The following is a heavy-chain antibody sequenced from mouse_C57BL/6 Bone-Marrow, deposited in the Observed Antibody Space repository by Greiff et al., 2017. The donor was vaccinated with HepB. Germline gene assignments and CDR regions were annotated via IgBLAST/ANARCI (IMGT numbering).Heavy chain of an antibody. CDR3: ARHSYDYGAWFAY. CDR2: ISSGGSYT. Sequence: EVMLVESGGDLVKPGGSLKLSCAASGFTFSSYGMSWVRQTPDKRLEWVATISSGGSYTYYPDSVKGRFTISRDNAKNTLYLQMSSLKSEDTAMYYCARHSYDYGAWFAYWGQGTLVTVSA. CDR1: GFTFSSYG. J-gene: IGHJ3*01. D-gene: IGHD2-4*01. V-gene: IGHV5-6*02.